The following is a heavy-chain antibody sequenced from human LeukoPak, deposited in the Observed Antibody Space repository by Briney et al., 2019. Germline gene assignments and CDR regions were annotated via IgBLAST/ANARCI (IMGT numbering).Heavy chain of an antibody. J-gene: IGHJ4*02. V-gene: IGHV1-24*01. Sequence: GASVKVSCKVSGYTLTELSMHWARHARGKGLGWRGGFHREDGETIYAQKFQGRVTMTEDTSTDTAYMELSSLRSEDTAVYYCATWAYYYGSGARGYSFDYWGQGTLVTVSS. CDR1: GYTLTELS. CDR3: ATWAYYYGSGARGYSFDY. CDR2: FHREDGET. D-gene: IGHD3-10*01.